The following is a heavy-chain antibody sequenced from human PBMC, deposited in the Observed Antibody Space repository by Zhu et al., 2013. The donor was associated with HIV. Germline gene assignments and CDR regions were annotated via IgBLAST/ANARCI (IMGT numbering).Heavy chain of an antibody. CDR2: IIPIFYTA. D-gene: IGHD4-17*01. CDR1: GSTFSSYG. CDR3: ARDGYDYGDFFDY. J-gene: IGHJ4*02. Sequence: QVQLVQSGAEVKKPGSSVKVSCKASGSTFSSYGISWVRQAPGQGLEWMGGIIPIFYTANYAQKFQGRVTITADKSTSTAYMELRSLRSEDTAVYYCARDGYDYGDFFDYVGPGNPGHRLL. V-gene: IGHV1-69*06.